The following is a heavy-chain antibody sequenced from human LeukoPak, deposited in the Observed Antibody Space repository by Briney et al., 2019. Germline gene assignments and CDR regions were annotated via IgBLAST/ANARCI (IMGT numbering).Heavy chain of an antibody. D-gene: IGHD1-14*01. CDR1: GGSISSSNW. Sequence: SGTLSLTCAVSGGSISSSNWWSWVRQPPGKGLEWIGEIYHSGSTNYNPSLKSRVTISVDKSKNQFSLKLSPVTAADTAVYYCARRKGYRSFDFDYWGQGTLVTVSS. J-gene: IGHJ4*02. CDR3: ARRKGYRSFDFDY. V-gene: IGHV4-4*02. CDR2: IYHSGST.